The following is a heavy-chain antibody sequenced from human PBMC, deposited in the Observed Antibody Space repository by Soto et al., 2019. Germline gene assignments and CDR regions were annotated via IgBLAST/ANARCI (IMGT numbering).Heavy chain of an antibody. CDR1: GGIFSDYA. D-gene: IGHD3-10*01. CDR2: IIPIFGTT. CDR3: ARQMNRGVIFDY. Sequence: SAKVSCKTSGGIFSDYALSWVRQAPGQGLEWMGRIIPIFGTTIYAQKFHGRVTITADEPTSTAFMELSSLRSEDTAAYYCARQMNRGVIFDYWGPGTMVTV. V-gene: IGHV1-69*13. J-gene: IGHJ4*02.